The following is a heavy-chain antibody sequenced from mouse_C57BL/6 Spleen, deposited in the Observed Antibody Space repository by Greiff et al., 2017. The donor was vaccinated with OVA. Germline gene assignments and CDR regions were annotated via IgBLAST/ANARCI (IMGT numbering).Heavy chain of an antibody. V-gene: IGHV1-54*01. CDR2: INPGSGGT. CDR1: GYAFTNYL. D-gene: IGHD2-5*01. Sequence: VKLQESGAELVRPGTSVKVSCKASGYAFTNYLIEWVKQRPGQGLEWIGVINPGSGGTNYNEKFKGKATLTADKSSSTAYMQLSSLTSEDSAVYFCARSGDSNGLGYAMDYWGQGTSVTVSS. CDR3: ARSGDSNGLGYAMDY. J-gene: IGHJ4*01.